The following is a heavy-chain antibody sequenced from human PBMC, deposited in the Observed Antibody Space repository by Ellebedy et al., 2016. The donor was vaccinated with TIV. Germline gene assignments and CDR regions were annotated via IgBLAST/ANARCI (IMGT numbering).Heavy chain of an antibody. V-gene: IGHV4-39*01. D-gene: IGHD2-21*02. Sequence: MPSETLSLTCTVSGGSISSSSYYWCWIRQPPGKGLEWIGSIYYSGSTYYNPSLKSRVTISVDTSKNQFSLKLSSVTAVDTAVYYCARHRAYCGGDCYMGFNHAFDIWGQGKMVTVSS. J-gene: IGHJ3*02. CDR3: ARHRAYCGGDCYMGFNHAFDI. CDR1: GGSISSSSYY. CDR2: IYYSGST.